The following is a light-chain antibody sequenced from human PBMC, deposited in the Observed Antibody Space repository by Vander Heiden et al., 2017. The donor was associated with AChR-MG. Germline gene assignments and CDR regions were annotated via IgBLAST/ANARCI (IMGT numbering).Light chain of an antibody. CDR3: QQDKNQSPWT. CDR2: QAS. Sequence: DIQMTQSPSTLSASVGDRVTITCRASQSVGDWLAWYQQKPGKAPKLLIYQASSLESGVPSRFSGSGYGTQFTLTISSRRPDDFATYYCQQDKNQSPWTFGQRTKVEVK. CDR1: QSVGDW. V-gene: IGKV1-5*03. J-gene: IGKJ1*01.